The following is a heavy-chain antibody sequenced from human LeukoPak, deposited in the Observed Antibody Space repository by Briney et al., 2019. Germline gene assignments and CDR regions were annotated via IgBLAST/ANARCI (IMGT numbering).Heavy chain of an antibody. CDR3: ARGTPTTRDFDY. CDR1: GFTFSSYN. D-gene: IGHD4-11*01. Sequence: GGSLRLSCAASGFTFSSYNMNWVRQAPGKGLEWVSSISSGSNYIYYADSVKGRFTISRDNAKNPLYLQMNSLRAEDTAVYYCARGTPTTRDFDYWGQGTLVTVSS. J-gene: IGHJ4*02. CDR2: ISSGSNYI. V-gene: IGHV3-21*01.